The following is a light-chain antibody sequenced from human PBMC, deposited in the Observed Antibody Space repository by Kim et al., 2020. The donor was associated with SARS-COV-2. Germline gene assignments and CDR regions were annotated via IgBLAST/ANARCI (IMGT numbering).Light chain of an antibody. CDR2: GSD. Sequence: QSVLTQPPSASGAPGQRVTISCSGSSSNIGANAVSWYQQFPGTAPKRLIYGSDKRSSGVPDRLSASKSGTSASLAIGGLQSDDEADYYCAAWDDTLNGWVFGGGTKLTVL. J-gene: IGLJ3*02. CDR3: AAWDDTLNGWV. CDR1: SSNIGANA. V-gene: IGLV1-44*01.